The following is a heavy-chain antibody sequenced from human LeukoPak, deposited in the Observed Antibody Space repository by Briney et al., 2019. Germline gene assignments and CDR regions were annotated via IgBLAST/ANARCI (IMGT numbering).Heavy chain of an antibody. J-gene: IGHJ6*02. Sequence: GGSLRLSCVPSGFSFSNYAMSWVRQAPGKGLEWVSVISGSGGTTYYADSVKGRFTISRDSSKNTLYLQMNSLRAEDTAVYYCAKVSGGGLYYDGMDVWGQGTTVTVSS. V-gene: IGHV3-23*01. CDR3: AKVSGGGLYYDGMDV. D-gene: IGHD1-14*01. CDR2: ISGSGGTT. CDR1: GFSFSNYA.